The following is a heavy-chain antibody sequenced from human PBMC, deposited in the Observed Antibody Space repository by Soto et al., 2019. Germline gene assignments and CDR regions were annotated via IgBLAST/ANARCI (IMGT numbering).Heavy chain of an antibody. V-gene: IGHV3-30-3*01. Sequence: GGSLRLSCAASGFTFSSYAMHWVRQAPGKGLEWVAVISYDGSNKYYADSVKGRFTISRDNSKNTLYLQMNSLRAEDTAVYYCARDVMGHPLAPHDYWGQGTLVTVSS. D-gene: IGHD3-16*01. CDR3: ARDVMGHPLAPHDY. CDR2: ISYDGSNK. J-gene: IGHJ4*02. CDR1: GFTFSSYA.